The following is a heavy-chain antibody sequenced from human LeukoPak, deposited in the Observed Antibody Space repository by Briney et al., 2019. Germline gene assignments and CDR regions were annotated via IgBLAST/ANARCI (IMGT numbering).Heavy chain of an antibody. CDR2: ISAYNGNT. D-gene: IGHD3-9*01. CDR1: GYTFTSYG. Sequence: GASVKVSCKASGYTFTSYGISWVRQAPGQGLEWMGWISAYNGNTNYAQKLQGRVTMTTDTSTSTAYMELRSLRSDDTAVYYCARGGLSVRYFDWLSHDYWGQEPWSPSPQ. CDR3: ARGGLSVRYFDWLSHDY. V-gene: IGHV1-18*01. J-gene: IGHJ4*01.